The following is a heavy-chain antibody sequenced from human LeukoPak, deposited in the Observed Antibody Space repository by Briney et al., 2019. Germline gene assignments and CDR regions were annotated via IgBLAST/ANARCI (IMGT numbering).Heavy chain of an antibody. CDR3: AKDAAGPEY. V-gene: IGHV3-23*01. D-gene: IGHD6-13*01. CDR2: ISASGGDT. Sequence: GGSLRLSCVVSGLTFSSYSMSWVRQAPGKGLEWVSGISASGGDTWYPDSVKGRFTISRDNSKNTLYLQMNSLRAEDTAIYYCAKDAAGPEYWGQGTLVTVSS. CDR1: GLTFSSYS. J-gene: IGHJ4*02.